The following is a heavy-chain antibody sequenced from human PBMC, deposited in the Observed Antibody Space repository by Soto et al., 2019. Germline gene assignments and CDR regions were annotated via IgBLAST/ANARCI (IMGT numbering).Heavy chain of an antibody. CDR1: GGSISSSNW. D-gene: IGHD3-16*01. J-gene: IGHJ6*02. V-gene: IGHV4-4*02. CDR3: ARYADRGTYGMDV. CDR2: IYHSGST. Sequence: QVQLQESGPGLVKPSGTLSLTCAVSGGSISSSNWWSWVRQPPGKGLEWIGEIYHSGSTNYNPSLQRRVTLSVDKSKNQFSLKLSSVTAADTAVYYCARYADRGTYGMDVWGQGTTVTVSS.